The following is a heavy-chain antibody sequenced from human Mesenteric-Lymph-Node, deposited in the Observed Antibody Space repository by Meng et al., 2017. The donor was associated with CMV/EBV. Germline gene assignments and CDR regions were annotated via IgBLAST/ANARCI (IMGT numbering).Heavy chain of an antibody. V-gene: IGHV1-2*02. D-gene: IGHD1-1*01. CDR1: GGTFSSYA. Sequence: ASVKVSCKASGGTFSSYAISWVRQAPGQGLEWMGGINPNSGGTNYAQKFQGRVTMTRDTSISTAYMELSSLRSDDTAVYYCARGRIDDHRYFDYWGQGTLVTVSS. CDR2: INPNSGGT. J-gene: IGHJ4*02. CDR3: ARGRIDDHRYFDY.